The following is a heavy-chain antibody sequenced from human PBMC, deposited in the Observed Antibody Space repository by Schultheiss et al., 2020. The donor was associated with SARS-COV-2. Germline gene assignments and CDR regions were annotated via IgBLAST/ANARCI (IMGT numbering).Heavy chain of an antibody. D-gene: IGHD6-13*01. J-gene: IGHJ4*02. CDR1: GGTFSSYA. CDR2: IIPSLDRL. Sequence: SVKVSCKAPGGTFSSYAISWVRQAPGQGLEWMGGIIPSLDRLNDAQRFQGRVTMTADTSTNTAYMELRSLRSDDTALYYCAREGRRGSSWYLSHWGQGTLVTVSS. CDR3: AREGRRGSSWYLSH. V-gene: IGHV1-69*10.